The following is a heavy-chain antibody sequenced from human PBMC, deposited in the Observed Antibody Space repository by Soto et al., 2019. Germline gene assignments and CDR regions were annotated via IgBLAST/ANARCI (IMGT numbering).Heavy chain of an antibody. CDR1: GFTFSTYW. D-gene: IGHD3-3*01. CDR2: IKQDGSEK. J-gene: IGHJ4*02. V-gene: IGHV3-7*01. CDR3: ARTPATPGKIFRENLVNPGFLDS. Sequence: GGSLRLSCAASGFTFSTYWMSWVRQAPGKGLEWVANIKQDGSEKYFVDSVKGRFIISRDNAKNSLYLQKHSLRAADTAVYYCARTPATPGKIFRENLVNPGFLDSSGQGTLGPGSA.